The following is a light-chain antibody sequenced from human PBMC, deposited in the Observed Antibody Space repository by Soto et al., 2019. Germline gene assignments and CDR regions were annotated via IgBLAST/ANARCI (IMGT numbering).Light chain of an antibody. J-gene: IGLJ2*01. CDR2: ANT. V-gene: IGLV1-40*01. Sequence: QAVLTQPPSVSGAPGQTVTISCTGSTSNIGVGYDAHWYQQLPGTAPKVIIYANTNRPSGVPNRFSGSKSGSSASLTITGLQGDDEGLYHCQSYDNNLNRVVFGGGTQLTVL. CDR1: TSNIGVGYD. CDR3: QSYDNNLNRVV.